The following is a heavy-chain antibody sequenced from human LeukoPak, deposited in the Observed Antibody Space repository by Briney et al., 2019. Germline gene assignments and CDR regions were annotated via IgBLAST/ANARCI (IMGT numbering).Heavy chain of an antibody. Sequence: PSETLSLTCAVYGGSFSGHYWSWIRQPPGKGLEWIGEINHSGSTNYNPSLKSRVTISVDTSKNQFSLKLSSVTAADTAVYYCARGPIVGATHQFDYWGQGTLVTVSS. D-gene: IGHD1-26*01. J-gene: IGHJ4*02. V-gene: IGHV4-34*01. CDR2: INHSGST. CDR3: ARGPIVGATHQFDY. CDR1: GGSFSGHY.